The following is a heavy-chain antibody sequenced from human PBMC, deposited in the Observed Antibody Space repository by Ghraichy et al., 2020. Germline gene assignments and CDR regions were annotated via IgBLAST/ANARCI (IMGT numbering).Heavy chain of an antibody. CDR2: ISSSSSYI. Sequence: GSLRLSCAASGFTFSSYSMNWVRQAPGKGLEWVSSISSSSSYIYYADSVKGRFTISRDNAKNSLYLQMNSLRAEDTAVYYCARDSPGWELLLYYYYGMDVWGQGTTVTVSS. V-gene: IGHV3-21*01. D-gene: IGHD1-26*01. CDR1: GFTFSSYS. J-gene: IGHJ6*02. CDR3: ARDSPGWELLLYYYYGMDV.